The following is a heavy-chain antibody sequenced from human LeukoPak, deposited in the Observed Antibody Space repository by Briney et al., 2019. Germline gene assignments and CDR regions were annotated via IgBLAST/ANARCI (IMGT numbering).Heavy chain of an antibody. CDR1: GYTFTSNY. J-gene: IGHJ4*02. CDR2: IYPRDGST. CDR3: ARDQEGFDY. V-gene: IGHV1-46*01. Sequence: GASVKVSCKASGYTFTSNYIHWVPQAPGQGLEWMGMIYPRDGSTSYAQKFQGRVTVTRDTSTSTVHMELSGRRSEGTAVYYCARDQEGFDYWGQGTLVTVSS.